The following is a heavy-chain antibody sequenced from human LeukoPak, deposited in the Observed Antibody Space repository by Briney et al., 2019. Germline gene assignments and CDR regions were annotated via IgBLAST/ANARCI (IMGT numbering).Heavy chain of an antibody. CDR1: GYTFTGYY. Sequence: ASVKVSCKASGYTFTGYYMHWVRQAPGQGLEWMGWINPNSGGTNYAQKFQGRVTMTRDTSISTAYMELSRLRSDDTAVYYCASGEYGSGSSYYFDYWGQGTLVAVSS. CDR3: ASGEYGSGSSYYFDY. D-gene: IGHD3-10*01. V-gene: IGHV1-2*02. J-gene: IGHJ4*02. CDR2: INPNSGGT.